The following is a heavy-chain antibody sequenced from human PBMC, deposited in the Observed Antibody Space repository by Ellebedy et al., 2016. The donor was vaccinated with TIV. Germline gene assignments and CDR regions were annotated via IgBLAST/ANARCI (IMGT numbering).Heavy chain of an antibody. CDR3: ARDWYYYSLGSPDY. CDR1: GFSFSRYS. Sequence: GGSLRPSXAASGFSFSRYSMNWVRQAQGKGLEWISHISSDDVTYYADSVKGRFTISRDNAKNSLYLYMNSLRVEDTAVYYCARDWYYYSLGSPDYWGQGTLVTVSS. J-gene: IGHJ4*02. CDR2: ISSDDVT. D-gene: IGHD3-10*01. V-gene: IGHV3-48*01.